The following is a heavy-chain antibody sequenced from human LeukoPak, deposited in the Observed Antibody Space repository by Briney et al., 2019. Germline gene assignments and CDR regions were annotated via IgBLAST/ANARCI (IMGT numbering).Heavy chain of an antibody. Sequence: SQTLSLTCSVSGDSIRSGTYYWSWIRQPAGKGLEWIGRIYTSGSTSYNPSLKSRVTISVDTSKNQFSLKLTSVTAADTAVYYCARDWGRYFDYWGQGTLVTVSS. J-gene: IGHJ4*02. D-gene: IGHD7-27*01. CDR3: ARDWGRYFDY. CDR1: GDSIRSGTYY. CDR2: IYTSGST. V-gene: IGHV4-61*02.